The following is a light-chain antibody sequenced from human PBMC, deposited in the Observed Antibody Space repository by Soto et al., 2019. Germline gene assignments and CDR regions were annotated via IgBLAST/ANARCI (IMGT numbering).Light chain of an antibody. CDR2: DAS. Sequence: ETWLTQFPTTLAFVSMGTATLSWRASQSVSSYLAWYQQKPCQAPRLLIYDASNRATGIPARFSGSGSGTDFTLTISSLEPEDFAVYYCQQRSNWPPWTFGQGTKVDIK. CDR3: QQRSNWPPWT. V-gene: IGKV3-11*01. J-gene: IGKJ1*01. CDR1: QSVSSY.